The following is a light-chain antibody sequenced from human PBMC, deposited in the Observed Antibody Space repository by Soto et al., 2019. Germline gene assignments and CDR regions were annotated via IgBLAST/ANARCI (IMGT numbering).Light chain of an antibody. CDR1: NNDVGAYTY. Sequence: QSALTQPASVSGSPGQSITISCTGTNNDVGAYTYVSWYQQHPGKAPKLMIYEVSNRPSGVSNRFSGSKSGNTASLTISGLQAEDEADYYCSSYTSRGYVFGTGTKVTVL. CDR3: SSYTSRGYV. J-gene: IGLJ1*01. V-gene: IGLV2-14*01. CDR2: EVS.